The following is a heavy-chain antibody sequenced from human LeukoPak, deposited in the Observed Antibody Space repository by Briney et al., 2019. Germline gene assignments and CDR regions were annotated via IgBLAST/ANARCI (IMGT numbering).Heavy chain of an antibody. Sequence: GESLKISCKGSGYSFTNYWIAWVRQMPGKGLEWMGIVYPGDSDTRYSPSFQGHVTISADKSTSTAYLQWSSLMASDTAMYYCARSMDGHSGLLDYWGQGTLVTVSS. CDR2: VYPGDSDT. V-gene: IGHV5-51*01. CDR3: ARSMDGHSGLLDY. J-gene: IGHJ4*02. CDR1: GYSFTNYW. D-gene: IGHD6-25*01.